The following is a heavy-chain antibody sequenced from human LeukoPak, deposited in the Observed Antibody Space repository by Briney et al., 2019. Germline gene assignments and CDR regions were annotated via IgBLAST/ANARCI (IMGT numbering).Heavy chain of an antibody. J-gene: IGHJ6*02. D-gene: IGHD6-6*01. CDR1: GFTFSSYG. CDR2: IWYDGSNK. V-gene: IGHV3-33*01. Sequence: GGSLRLSCAASGFTFSSYGMHWVRQAPGKGLEWVAVIWYDGSNKYYADSVKGRFTISRDNSKNTLYLRMNSLRAEDTAVYYCARPGDSSFDPTYYYYGMDVWGQGTTVTVSS. CDR3: ARPGDSSFDPTYYYYGMDV.